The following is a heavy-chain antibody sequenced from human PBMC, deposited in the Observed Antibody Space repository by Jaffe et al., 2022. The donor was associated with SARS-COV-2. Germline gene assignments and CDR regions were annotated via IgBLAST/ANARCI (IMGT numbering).Heavy chain of an antibody. CDR3: ARGYDWTRLDY. Sequence: EVQLLESGGGLVQPGGSLRLSCAASGFTFSSYTMNWVRQAPGKGLEWVSAINYDGGSTYYTDSVKGRFTISRDNSKNTLYVQINSLRAEDTAIYYCARGYDWTRLDYWGQGTLVSVSS. J-gene: IGHJ4*02. D-gene: IGHD1-20*01. CDR1: GFTFSSYT. CDR2: INYDGGST. V-gene: IGHV3-23*01.